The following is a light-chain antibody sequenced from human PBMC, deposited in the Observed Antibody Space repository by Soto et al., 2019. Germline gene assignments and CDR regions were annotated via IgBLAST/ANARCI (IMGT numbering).Light chain of an antibody. CDR2: AVN. Sequence: QSALTQPASVSASPGQSIFISCTGTSEDIGAYDYVSWYQQHPCKAPKLILYAVNDRPSGVSSRFSGSKSGNTASLTISGVQPDDEADYYCSSYRSSDTLEVFGTGTKVTVL. CDR3: SSYRSSDTLEV. CDR1: SEDIGAYDY. J-gene: IGLJ1*01. V-gene: IGLV2-14*01.